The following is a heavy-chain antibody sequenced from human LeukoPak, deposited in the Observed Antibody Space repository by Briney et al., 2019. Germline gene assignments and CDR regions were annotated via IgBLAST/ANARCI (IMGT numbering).Heavy chain of an antibody. CDR3: ARDPYCSGGSCYPPPDY. J-gene: IGHJ4*02. CDR2: ISSSSSYT. D-gene: IGHD2-15*01. V-gene: IGHV3-21*01. Sequence: PGGSLRLSCAASGFTFSIYSMNWVRQAPGKGLEWVSSISSSSSYTSYADSVKGRLTLSRNNAKNSLYPQMNSLRAEDTAVYYCARDPYCSGGSCYPPPDYWGQGTLVTVSS. CDR1: GFTFSIYS.